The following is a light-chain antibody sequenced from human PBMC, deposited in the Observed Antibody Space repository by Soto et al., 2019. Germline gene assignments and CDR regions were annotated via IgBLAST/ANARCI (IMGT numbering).Light chain of an antibody. CDR1: RSDVGGYNY. J-gene: IGLJ1*01. V-gene: IGLV2-8*01. Sequence: QSALTQPPSASGSPGQSVTISCTGTRSDVGGYNYVSWYQQHPGKAPKLMIYEVNQRPSGVPDRFSGSKSGNTASLTVSGLQAEDEADYYCSSYAGSKNYVFGTGTKVTVL. CDR3: SSYAGSKNYV. CDR2: EVN.